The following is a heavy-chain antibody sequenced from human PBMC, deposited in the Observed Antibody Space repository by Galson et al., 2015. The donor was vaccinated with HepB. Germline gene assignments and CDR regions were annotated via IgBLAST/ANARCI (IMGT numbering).Heavy chain of an antibody. CDR2: ISSSSSTI. CDR1: GYTFSSYS. V-gene: IGHV3-48*02. CDR3: ARFLVDTAMADDY. Sequence: LRLSCAASGYTFSSYSMNWVRQAPGKGLEWVSYISSSSSTIYYADSVKGRFTISRDNAKNSLYLQMNSLRDEDTAVYYCARFLVDTAMADDYWGQGTLVTVSS. D-gene: IGHD5-18*01. J-gene: IGHJ4*02.